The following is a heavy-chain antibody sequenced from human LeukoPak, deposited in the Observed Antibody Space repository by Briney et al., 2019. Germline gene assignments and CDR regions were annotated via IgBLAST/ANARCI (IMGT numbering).Heavy chain of an antibody. V-gene: IGHV4-59*01. CDR3: ATATGDRGSYYYYYMDV. CDR1: GGSISSYY. D-gene: IGHD3-10*01. J-gene: IGHJ6*03. Sequence: SETLSLTCTVSGGSISSYYWSWIRQPPGKGLEWIGYIYYSGSTNYNPSLKSRVTISVDTSKNQFSLKLNSVTAADTAVYYCATATGDRGSYYYYYMDVWGKGTTVTVSS. CDR2: IYYSGST.